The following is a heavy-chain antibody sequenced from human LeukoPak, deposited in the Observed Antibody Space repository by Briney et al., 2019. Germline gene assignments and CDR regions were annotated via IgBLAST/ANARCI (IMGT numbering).Heavy chain of an antibody. CDR1: GGSFTTHY. J-gene: IGHJ3*01. CDR2: ISYIGST. Sequence: PSETLSLTCTVSGGSFTTHYWSWIRQPPGRGLEWIGYISYIGSTNYNPSLKSRVTISIDTSKNEVSLMLTSVTAADTAVYYCASDSISMNAFDAWGQGTMVTVSS. CDR3: ASDSISMNAFDA. D-gene: IGHD3-22*01. V-gene: IGHV4-59*11.